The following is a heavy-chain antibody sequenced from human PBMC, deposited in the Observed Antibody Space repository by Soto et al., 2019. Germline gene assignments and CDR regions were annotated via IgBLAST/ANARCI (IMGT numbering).Heavy chain of an antibody. J-gene: IGHJ4*02. D-gene: IGHD3-22*01. CDR2: IIPIFGTA. V-gene: IGHV1-69*13. Sequence: SVKVSCKASGGTFSSYAIDWVRQAPGQGLEWMGGIIPIFGTAKYAQKLQGRITITADESTSTACMELKSLRSEDTAVYYCARGVHYDSSGFYYFYWGQGTLVTVSS. CDR1: GGTFSSYA. CDR3: ARGVHYDSSGFYYFY.